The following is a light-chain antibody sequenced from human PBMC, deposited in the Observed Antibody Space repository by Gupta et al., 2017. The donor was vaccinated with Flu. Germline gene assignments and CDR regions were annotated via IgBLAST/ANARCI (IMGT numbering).Light chain of an antibody. V-gene: IGKV3-15*01. J-gene: IGKJ3*01. CDR2: GAS. CDR1: QSVSHN. CDR3: QQYNNWPPV. Sequence: EIVMTQSPATLSVSPGERASLSCRASQSVSHNLAWYQQKPGQAPRLLIYGASTRPPTIPPRFSGSWSGTEFTLTITSLQSEDVAVYYCQQYNNWPPVFGPGTKVDI.